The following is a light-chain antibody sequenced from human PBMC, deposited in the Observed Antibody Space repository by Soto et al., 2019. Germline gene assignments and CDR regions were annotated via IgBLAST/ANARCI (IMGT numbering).Light chain of an antibody. CDR1: SSDVGGYNS. V-gene: IGLV2-14*01. CDR3: SSYTTNTGLEYV. Sequence: QSVLTQPASVSASPGQSITISCTGTSSDVGGYNSVSWYQHHPGKAPKLMIYEVSNRPSGVSDRFSGSKSGNTASLTISGLQAEDEADYHCSSYTTNTGLEYVFGTGTKVTVL. J-gene: IGLJ1*01. CDR2: EVS.